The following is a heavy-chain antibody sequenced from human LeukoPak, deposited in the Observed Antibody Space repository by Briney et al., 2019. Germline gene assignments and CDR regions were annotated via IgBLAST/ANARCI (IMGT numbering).Heavy chain of an antibody. CDR2: IYYSGST. V-gene: IGHV4-39*01. D-gene: IGHD5-24*01. J-gene: IGHJ5*02. CDR1: GGSISSSSYY. Sequence: SETLSLTCTVSGGSISSSSYYWGWIRQPPGKGLEWIGSIYYSGSTYYNPSLKSRVTISVDTSKNQFSLKLSSVTAADTAVYYCARTRGGQPMATLNWFDPWGQGTLVTVSS. CDR3: ARTRGGQPMATLNWFDP.